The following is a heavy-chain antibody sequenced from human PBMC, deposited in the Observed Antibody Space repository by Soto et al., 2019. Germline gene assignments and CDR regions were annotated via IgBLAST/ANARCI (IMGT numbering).Heavy chain of an antibody. V-gene: IGHV4-30-2*01. Sequence: QLQLQESGSGLVKPSQTLSLTCAVSGGSISSGGYSWSWIRQPPGKGLEWIGSIYHRGYTSYNPSHKRRVTISVDRAKNQFSLNLSSVTAADTAVYYCARVPTPWGQVTLVTVSS. CDR1: GGSISSGGYS. J-gene: IGHJ5*02. CDR2: IYHRGYT. CDR3: ARVPTP.